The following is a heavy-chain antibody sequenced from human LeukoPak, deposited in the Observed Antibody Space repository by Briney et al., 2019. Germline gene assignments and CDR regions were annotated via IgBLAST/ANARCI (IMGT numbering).Heavy chain of an antibody. CDR2: IWFDGSDK. CDR1: GFTFSSYG. D-gene: IGHD1-26*01. CDR3: ARRSGSHFDY. J-gene: IGHJ4*02. Sequence: GGSLRLSCAASGFTFSSYGMHWVRQAPGKGLEWVAVIWFDGSDKCYADSVKGRFTISRDSSKNTLYLQMNSLRADDTAVYYCARRSGSHFDYWGQGTLVTVSS. V-gene: IGHV3-33*01.